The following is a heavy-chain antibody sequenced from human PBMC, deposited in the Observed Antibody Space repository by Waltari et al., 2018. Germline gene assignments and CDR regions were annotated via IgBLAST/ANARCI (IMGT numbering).Heavy chain of an antibody. V-gene: IGHV3-33*01. J-gene: IGHJ4*03. D-gene: IGHD2-15*01. CDR1: GFAFSSSG. CDR3: ARDKTMGYCSGGSCYVDY. CDR2: SWYDGSEE. Sequence: QVQLVESGGGVIQPGTSLTVSCEAAGFAFSSSGMHWVRQAPGKGLEWLAVSWYDGSEEEYADSVKGRFTISRDNSKNILFLQMNSLRGDDTAVYYCARDKTMGYCSGGSCYVDYWGQGTLVTVSS.